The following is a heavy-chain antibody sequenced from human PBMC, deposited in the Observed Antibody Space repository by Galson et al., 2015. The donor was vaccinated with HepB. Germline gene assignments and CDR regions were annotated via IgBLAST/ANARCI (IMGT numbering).Heavy chain of an antibody. Sequence: SLRLSCAASGFIFSSYSMNWVRQAPGKGLEWVSYISSSSDTIDYTDSVKGRFTISRDNAKNSLYLRMNSLRAEDAAVYYCARDRGGSGSYLSYYYDMDVWGQGTTVTVSS. D-gene: IGHD3-10*01. CDR3: ARDRGGSGSYLSYYYDMDV. CDR1: GFIFSSYS. CDR2: ISSSSDTI. V-gene: IGHV3-48*04. J-gene: IGHJ6*02.